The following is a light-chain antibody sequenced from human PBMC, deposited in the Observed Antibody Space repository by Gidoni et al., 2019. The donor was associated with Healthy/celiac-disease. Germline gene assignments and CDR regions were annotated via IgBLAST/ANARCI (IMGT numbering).Light chain of an antibody. CDR2: KAS. J-gene: IGKJ2*01. CDR1: QSISIW. V-gene: IGKV1-5*03. CDR3: QQYNSYSYT. Sequence: DIQMTQSPSTLSASVGDRVTITCRASQSISIWLAWYQQKPGKAPKLLIYKASSFECGVPSRFSGSGSGTEFTLTISSLQPDAFATYYCQQYNSYSYTFGQGTKLEIK.